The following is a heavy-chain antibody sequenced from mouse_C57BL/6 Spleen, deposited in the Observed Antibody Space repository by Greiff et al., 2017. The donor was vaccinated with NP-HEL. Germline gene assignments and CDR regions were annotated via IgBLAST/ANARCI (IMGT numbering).Heavy chain of an antibody. V-gene: IGHV1-69*01. CDR3: ERGGGYLYYFDY. CDR1: GYTFTSYW. D-gene: IGHD3-1*01. Sequence: QVHVKQPGAELVMPGASVKLSCKASGYTFTSYWMHWVKQRPGQGLEWIGEIDPSDSYTNYNQKFKGKSTLTVDKSSSTAYMQLSSLTSEDSAVYYCERGGGYLYYFDYWGQGTTLTVSS. J-gene: IGHJ2*01. CDR2: IDPSDSYT.